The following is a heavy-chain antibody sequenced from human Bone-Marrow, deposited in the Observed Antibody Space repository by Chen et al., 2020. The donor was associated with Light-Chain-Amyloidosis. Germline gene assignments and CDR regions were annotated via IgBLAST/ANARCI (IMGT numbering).Heavy chain of an antibody. CDR1: GYTFPNYW. V-gene: IGHV5-51*01. D-gene: IGHD2-21*01. CDR3: ARRRDCYNCDY. Sequence: EVQLEQSGPEVKKPGESLKISCKGSGYTFPNYWIGWVRQMPGKGLEGMGVIYPDDSDARYSPSFAVQVTIAADKSSAAADLQWRSLKASNTARYYCARRRDCYNCDYWGQGILVIFSS. CDR2: IYPDDSDA. J-gene: IGHJ4*02.